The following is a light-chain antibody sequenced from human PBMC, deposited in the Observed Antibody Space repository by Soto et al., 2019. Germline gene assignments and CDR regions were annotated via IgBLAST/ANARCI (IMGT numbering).Light chain of an antibody. J-gene: IGLJ2*01. Sequence: QSALTQPPSASGSPGQSVTISCIGTSSDVGGYNYVPWYQQHPGKAPKLMIYEVSKRPSGVPDRFSGSKSGNTASLTVSGLQAEDEADYSCSSYAASNNLGVFGGGTKLTVL. CDR2: EVS. CDR1: SSDVGGYNY. CDR3: SSYAASNNLGV. V-gene: IGLV2-8*01.